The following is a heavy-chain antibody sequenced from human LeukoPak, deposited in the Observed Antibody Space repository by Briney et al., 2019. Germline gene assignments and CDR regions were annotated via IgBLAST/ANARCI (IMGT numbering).Heavy chain of an antibody. CDR1: GYSFTSYW. Sequence: GESLKISCKGSGYSFTSYWIGWVRQMPGKGLEWMGTIYPGDSDTRYSPSFQGQVTISADKSISTAYLQWSSLKASDTAMYYCARQSTNYYYGMDVWGQGNTVTVSS. D-gene: IGHD5/OR15-5a*01. V-gene: IGHV5-51*01. J-gene: IGHJ6*02. CDR3: ARQSTNYYYGMDV. CDR2: IYPGDSDT.